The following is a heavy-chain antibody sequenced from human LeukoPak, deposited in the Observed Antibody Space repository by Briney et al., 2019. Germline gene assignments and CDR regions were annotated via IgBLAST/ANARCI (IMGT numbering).Heavy chain of an antibody. CDR2: INHSGST. Sequence: SETLSLTCVVYGGSFSGYYWSWIRQPPGKGLEWIGEINHSGSTNYNPSLKSRVTISVDTSKNQFSLRLRSVTAADTAMYYCARDGGTMTGYMYYFDHWGQGTLVTVSS. J-gene: IGHJ4*02. CDR1: GGSFSGYY. CDR3: ARDGGTMTGYMYYFDH. D-gene: IGHD1-1*01. V-gene: IGHV4-34*01.